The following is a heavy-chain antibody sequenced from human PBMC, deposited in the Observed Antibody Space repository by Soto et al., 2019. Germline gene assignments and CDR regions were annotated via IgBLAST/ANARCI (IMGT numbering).Heavy chain of an antibody. CDR3: AREKWELLKYYYYGMDV. J-gene: IGHJ6*02. CDR2: ISYDGSNK. CDR1: GFTFSSYA. V-gene: IGHV3-30-3*01. Sequence: GGSLRLSCAASGFTFSSYAMHWVRQAPGKGLEWVAVISYDGSNKYYADSVKGRFTISRDNSKNTLYLQMNSLRAEDTAVYYCAREKWELLKYYYYGMDVWGQGTTVTVSS. D-gene: IGHD1-26*01.